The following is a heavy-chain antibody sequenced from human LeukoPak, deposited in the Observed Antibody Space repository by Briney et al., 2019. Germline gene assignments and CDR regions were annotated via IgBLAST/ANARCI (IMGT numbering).Heavy chain of an antibody. Sequence: PGRSLRLSCAASGFTFSTYGMHWVRQAPGKGLEWVAVISYDGNNEYYADSVKGRFTISRDNAKNSLYLQMNSLRAEDTAVYYCARRYFDYWGQGILVTVSS. CDR3: ARRYFDY. V-gene: IGHV3-30*03. J-gene: IGHJ4*02. CDR1: GFTFSTYG. CDR2: ISYDGNNE.